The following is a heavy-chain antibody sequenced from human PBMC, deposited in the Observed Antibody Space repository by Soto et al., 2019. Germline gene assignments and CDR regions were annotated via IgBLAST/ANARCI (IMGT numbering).Heavy chain of an antibody. CDR1: GYTFTSYA. D-gene: IGHD1-26*01. V-gene: IGHV1-3*01. J-gene: IGHJ4*02. Sequence: QVQLVQSGAEVKKPGASVKVSCKASGYTFTSYAMHRVRQAPGQRLEWMGWINAGNGNTRYSQKYQGRVTITRDTSASTAYMELSSLRSEDTVVYYCAGDRGGSLDYWGQGTLVTVSS. CDR3: AGDRGGSLDY. CDR2: INAGNGNT.